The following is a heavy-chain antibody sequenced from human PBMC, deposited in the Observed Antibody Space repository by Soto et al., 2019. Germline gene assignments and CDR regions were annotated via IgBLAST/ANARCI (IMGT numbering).Heavy chain of an antibody. CDR3: ARLSGGDPYSSSKNWFDP. CDR1: GGSISSSSYY. J-gene: IGHJ5*02. V-gene: IGHV4-39*01. D-gene: IGHD6-13*01. CDR2: IYYSGST. Sequence: PSETLSLTCTVSGGSISSSSYYWGWIRQPPGKGLEWIGSIYYSGSTYYNPSLKSRVTISVDTSKNQFSLKLSSVTAADTAVYYCARLSGGDPYSSSKNWFDPWGQGTLVTVSS.